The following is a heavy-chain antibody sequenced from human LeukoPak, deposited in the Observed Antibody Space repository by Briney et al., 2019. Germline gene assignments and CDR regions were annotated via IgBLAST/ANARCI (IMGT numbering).Heavy chain of an antibody. CDR1: GGSISSYY. D-gene: IGHD6-13*01. CDR3: ARAHSSWTNNFDY. Sequence: PSETLSFTCTVSGGSISSYYWSWIRQPPRKGLEWIGYIYYSGSTNYNPSLKSRVTISVDTSKNQFSLKLSSVTAADTAVYYCARAHSSWTNNFDYWGQGTLVTVSS. J-gene: IGHJ4*02. CDR2: IYYSGST. V-gene: IGHV4-59*01.